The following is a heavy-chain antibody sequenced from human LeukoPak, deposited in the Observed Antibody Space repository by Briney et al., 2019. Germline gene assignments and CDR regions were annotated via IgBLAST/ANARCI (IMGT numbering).Heavy chain of an antibody. CDR1: GGSIRSSYYY. CDR3: ASVYDSSGYYPF. CDR2: IYDSGST. Sequence: ASETLSLTCTVSGGSIRSSYYYWGWIRQPPGKGLEWIGSIYDSGSTYYNPSLKSRVTISVDTSKNQFSLKLNSVTAADTAVYYCASVYDSSGYYPFWGQGTLVTVSS. J-gene: IGHJ4*02. V-gene: IGHV4-39*01. D-gene: IGHD3-22*01.